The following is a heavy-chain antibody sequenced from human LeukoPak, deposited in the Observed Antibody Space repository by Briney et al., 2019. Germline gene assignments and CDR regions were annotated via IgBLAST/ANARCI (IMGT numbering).Heavy chain of an antibody. D-gene: IGHD4/OR15-4a*01. V-gene: IGHV4-59*01. CDR3: AREDPRAKVPEGMDV. J-gene: IGHJ6*02. CDR1: GGSISHYY. Sequence: SETLSLTCTVSGGSISHYYWSWIRQPPGKGLEWIGYIYYSGTTNYNPSLKSRVTISVDTSKNQFSLKLNSVTAADTAVYYCAREDPRAKVPEGMDVWGQGTTVTVSS. CDR2: IYYSGTT.